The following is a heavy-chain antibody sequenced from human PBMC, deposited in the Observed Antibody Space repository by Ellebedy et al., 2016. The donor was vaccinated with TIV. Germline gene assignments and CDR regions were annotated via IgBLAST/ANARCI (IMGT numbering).Heavy chain of an antibody. D-gene: IGHD1-26*01. CDR1: GGYISGSTYH. CDR3: VRRLGARPPSD. V-gene: IGHV4-39*01. CDR2: FFYGGNT. J-gene: IGHJ4*02. Sequence: SETLSLXCTVSGGYISGSTYHWGWIRQPPGKGLEWIGSFFYGGNTYYNPSLKSRVTISVDTSRNQLSLKLNSVTATDTAVYYCVRRLGARPPSDWGQGTLVTVSS.